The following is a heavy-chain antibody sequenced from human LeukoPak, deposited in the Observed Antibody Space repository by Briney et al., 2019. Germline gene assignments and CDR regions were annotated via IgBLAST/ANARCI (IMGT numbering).Heavy chain of an antibody. D-gene: IGHD2-15*01. CDR2: ISGSGGST. J-gene: IGHJ4*02. Sequence: GGSLRLSCAASGFTFSSYAMSWVRQAPGKGLEWVSAISGSGGSTYYADSVKGRFTISRDNSKDTLYLQMNSLRAEDTAVYYCARDAILGGYFDYWGQGTLVTVSS. V-gene: IGHV3-23*01. CDR3: ARDAILGGYFDY. CDR1: GFTFSSYA.